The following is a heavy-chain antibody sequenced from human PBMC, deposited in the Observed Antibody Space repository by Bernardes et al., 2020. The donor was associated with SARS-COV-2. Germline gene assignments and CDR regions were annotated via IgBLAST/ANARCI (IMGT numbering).Heavy chain of an antibody. D-gene: IGHD2-8*01. CDR1: GYTFTGYY. CDR3: ASRYCTKGVCHHYYYYGMDV. Sequence: ASVKVSCKASGYTFTGYYMHWVRQAPGQGLEWMGWINPNSGGTNYAQKFQGRVTMTRDTSISTAYMELSRLRSDDTAVYYCASRYCTKGVCHHYYYYGMDVWGQGTTVTVS. CDR2: INPNSGGT. J-gene: IGHJ6*02. V-gene: IGHV1-2*02.